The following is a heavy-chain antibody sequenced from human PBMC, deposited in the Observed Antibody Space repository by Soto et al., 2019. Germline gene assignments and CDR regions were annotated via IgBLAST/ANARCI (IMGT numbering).Heavy chain of an antibody. Sequence: QVQLVQSGAEVKKPGSSVKVSCKASGGTFSSYTIRWVRQAPGQGLEWMGRIIPILGIANYAQKFQGRVTISADKSTSTAYMELSSPRSEDTAVYYCARDRLYSSSSGSFDIWGQGTMVTVSS. J-gene: IGHJ3*02. V-gene: IGHV1-69*08. CDR3: ARDRLYSSSSGSFDI. CDR1: GGTFSSYT. CDR2: IIPILGIA. D-gene: IGHD6-6*01.